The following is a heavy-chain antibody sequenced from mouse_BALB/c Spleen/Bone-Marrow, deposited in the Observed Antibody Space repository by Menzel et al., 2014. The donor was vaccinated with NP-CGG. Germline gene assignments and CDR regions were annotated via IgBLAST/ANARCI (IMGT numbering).Heavy chain of an antibody. V-gene: IGHV1-69*01. CDR3: TRGWDGYYFDY. D-gene: IGHD4-1*01. J-gene: IGHJ2*01. Sequence: VQLQQSGAELVMPGASVKMSCKASGYTFTDYWMHWVKQRPGQGLEWIGAIDTSDTYTNYNQKFKGKATLTVGESSSTAYMQLSSLTSEDSAVYFCTRGWDGYYFDYWGQGTTLTVSS. CDR2: IDTSDTYT. CDR1: GYTFTDYW.